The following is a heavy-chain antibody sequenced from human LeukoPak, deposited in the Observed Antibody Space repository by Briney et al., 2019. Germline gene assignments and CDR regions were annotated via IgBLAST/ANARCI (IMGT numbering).Heavy chain of an antibody. CDR3: ARVEYLKWFGELSSPGAFDI. Sequence: SETLSLTCTVSGGSISSYYWSWIRQPPGKGLEWIGYIYYSGSTNYNPSLKSRVTISVDTSKNQFSLKLSSVTAADTAVYYCARVEYLKWFGELSSPGAFDIWGQGTMVTVSS. J-gene: IGHJ3*02. CDR2: IYYSGST. V-gene: IGHV4-59*01. CDR1: GGSISSYY. D-gene: IGHD3-10*01.